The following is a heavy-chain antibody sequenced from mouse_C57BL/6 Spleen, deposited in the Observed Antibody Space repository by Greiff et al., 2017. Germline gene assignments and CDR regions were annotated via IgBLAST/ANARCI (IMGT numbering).Heavy chain of an antibody. Sequence: QVQLKQPGAELVKPGASVKLSCKASGYTFTSYWMHWVKQRPGQGLEWIGMIHPNSGSTNYNEKFKSKATLTVDKSSSTAYMQLSSLTSEYSAVYYCARGTGVASGDWGQGTTLTVSS. CDR2: IHPNSGST. J-gene: IGHJ2*01. CDR1: GYTFTSYW. CDR3: ARGTGVASGD. V-gene: IGHV1-64*01. D-gene: IGHD1-1*01.